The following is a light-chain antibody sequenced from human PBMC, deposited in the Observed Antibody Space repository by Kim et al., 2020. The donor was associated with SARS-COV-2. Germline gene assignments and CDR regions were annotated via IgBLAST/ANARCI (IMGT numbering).Light chain of an antibody. J-gene: IGLJ3*02. Sequence: QLVLTQSPSASASLGASVKLTCTLSGGHSSYVIAWHQHQPGKGPRYLMNLNSAGSHIKGDGIPDRFSGSGSGAERYLTISGLQSEDEADYYCQTWDTGIRVFGGGTKLTVL. CDR3: QTWDTGIRV. V-gene: IGLV4-69*01. CDR1: GGHSSYV. CDR2: LNSAGSH.